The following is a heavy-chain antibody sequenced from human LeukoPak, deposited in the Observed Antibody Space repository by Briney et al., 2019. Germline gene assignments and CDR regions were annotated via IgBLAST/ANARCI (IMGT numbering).Heavy chain of an antibody. Sequence: SETLSLTCAVYGGSFSGYYWSWIRQPPGKGLEWIGEINHSGSTNYNPSLKSRVTISVDTSKNQFSLKLSSVTAADTAVYYCARGHPITFGGVIPDRKLFDYWGQGTLVTVSS. J-gene: IGHJ4*02. V-gene: IGHV4-34*01. CDR2: INHSGST. CDR1: GGSFSGYY. D-gene: IGHD3-16*02. CDR3: ARGHPITFGGVIPDRKLFDY.